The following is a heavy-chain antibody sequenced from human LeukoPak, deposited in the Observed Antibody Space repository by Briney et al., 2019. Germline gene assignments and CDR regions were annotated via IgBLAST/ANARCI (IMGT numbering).Heavy chain of an antibody. CDR1: GFTFSSHA. CDR2: IKEDGSEK. Sequence: PGGSLRLSCAASGFTFSSHAMHWVRQAPGKGLEWVANIKEDGSEKYYVDSVKGRFTISRDNAKNSLYLQMNSLRAEDTAVYYCARAGVLWFGESKFDYWGQGTQVTVSS. D-gene: IGHD3-10*01. CDR3: ARAGVLWFGESKFDY. J-gene: IGHJ4*02. V-gene: IGHV3-7*03.